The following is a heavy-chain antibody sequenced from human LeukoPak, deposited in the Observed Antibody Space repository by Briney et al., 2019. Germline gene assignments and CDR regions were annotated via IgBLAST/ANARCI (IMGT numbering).Heavy chain of an antibody. D-gene: IGHD3-10*01. CDR3: ARRFGRHIRKGQGANPTLALGY. CDR2: INHSGST. V-gene: IGHV4-34*01. J-gene: IGHJ4*02. CDR1: GGSFSGYY. Sequence: SETLSLTCAVYGGSFSGYYWSWIRQPPGKGLEWIGEINHSGSTNYNPSLKSRVTISADTSKNQFSLKLSSVTAADTAVYYCARRFGRHIRKGQGANPTLALGYWGQGTLVTVSS.